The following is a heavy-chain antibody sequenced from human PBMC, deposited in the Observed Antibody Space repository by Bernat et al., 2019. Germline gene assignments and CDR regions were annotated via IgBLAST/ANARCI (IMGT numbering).Heavy chain of an antibody. V-gene: IGHV5-10-1*03. CDR1: GYSFTSYW. CDR3: ARHGRAWDTIFGVVNTYYYYYYMDV. Sequence: EVQLVQSGAEVKKPGESLRISCKGSGYSFTSYWISWVRQMPGKGLEWMGRTDPSDSYTNYSPSFQGHVTISAAKSISTAYLQWSSLKASDTAMYYCARHGRAWDTIFGVVNTYYYYYYMDVWGKGTTVTVSS. CDR2: TDPSDSYT. J-gene: IGHJ6*03. D-gene: IGHD3-3*01.